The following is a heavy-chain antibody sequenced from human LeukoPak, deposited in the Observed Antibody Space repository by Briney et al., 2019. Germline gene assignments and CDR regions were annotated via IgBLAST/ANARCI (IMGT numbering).Heavy chain of an antibody. Sequence: PSETLSLTCTVSGGSIGSYYWSWIRQPAGKGLEWIGRIYTSGSTNYNPSLKSRVTMSVDTFKNQFSLKLSSVTAADTAVYYCAGLYYYGSGSSFDYWGQGTLVTVSS. CDR2: IYTSGST. V-gene: IGHV4-4*07. J-gene: IGHJ4*02. D-gene: IGHD3-10*01. CDR3: AGLYYYGSGSSFDY. CDR1: GGSIGSYY.